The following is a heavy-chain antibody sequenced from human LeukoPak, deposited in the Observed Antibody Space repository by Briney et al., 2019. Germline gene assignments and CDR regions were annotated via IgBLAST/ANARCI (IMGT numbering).Heavy chain of an antibody. CDR3: ARDHHYYFASGSLGY. CDR2: ISYDGSNK. V-gene: IGHV3-30*04. J-gene: IGHJ4*02. Sequence: TLSGRASGLTCRWFSMDAVPQTPSKGLDWVTLISYDGSNKYYADSVKGRFTISRDNSKNTLYLQMNSLRAEDTAVYYCARDHHYYFASGSLGYWGQGTLVTVSS. CDR1: GLTCRWFS. D-gene: IGHD3-10*01.